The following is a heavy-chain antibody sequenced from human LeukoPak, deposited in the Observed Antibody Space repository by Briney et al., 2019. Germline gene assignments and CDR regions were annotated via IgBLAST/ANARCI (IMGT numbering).Heavy chain of an antibody. J-gene: IGHJ4*02. CDR2: IYYSGST. V-gene: IGHV4-59*08. Sequence: SETLSLTCTVSGGSISIYYWSWIRQPPGKGLEWIGYIYYSGSTNYNPSLKSRVTISVDTSKNQFSLKLSSVTAADTAVYYCARLEALLYFDYWGQGTLVTVSS. CDR3: ARLEALLYFDY. CDR1: GGSISIYY.